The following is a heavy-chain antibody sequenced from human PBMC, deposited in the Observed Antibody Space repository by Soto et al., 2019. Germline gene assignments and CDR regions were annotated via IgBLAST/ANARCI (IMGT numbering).Heavy chain of an antibody. V-gene: IGHV4-31*03. J-gene: IGHJ4*02. CDR3: ARLTSGPVYFDY. D-gene: IGHD3-10*01. CDR1: GGSISSGGYY. Sequence: QVQLQESGPGLVKPSQTLPLTCTVSGGSISSGGYYWSWIRQHPGKGLEWIGYIYYSGSTYYNPSLKSRVTISVDTSKNQFSLKLSSVTAADTAVYYCARLTSGPVYFDYWGQGTLVTVSS. CDR2: IYYSGST.